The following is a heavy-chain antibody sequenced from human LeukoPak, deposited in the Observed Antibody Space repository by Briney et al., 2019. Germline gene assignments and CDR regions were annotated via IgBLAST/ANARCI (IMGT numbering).Heavy chain of an antibody. V-gene: IGHV4-39*01. CDR3: ANIRTRGAVAVLD. J-gene: IGHJ4*02. CDR2: IYYSGST. Sequence: SETLSLTCTVSGGSISSSSSYWGWIRQPPGKGLEWIGSIYYSGSTYYNPSLKSRVTISVDTSKNQFSLKLSSVTAADTAVYYCANIRTRGAVAVLDWGQGTLLTVSS. D-gene: IGHD6-19*01. CDR1: GGSISSSSSY.